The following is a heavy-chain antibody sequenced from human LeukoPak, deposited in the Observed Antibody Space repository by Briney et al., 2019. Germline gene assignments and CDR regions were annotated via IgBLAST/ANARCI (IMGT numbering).Heavy chain of an antibody. CDR2: ISYDGSNK. J-gene: IGHJ4*02. CDR1: GFTFSSYA. D-gene: IGHD2-15*01. Sequence: GGSLRLSCAASGFTFSSYAMHWVRQAPGKGLEWVAVISYDGSNKYYADSVKGRFTISRDNSKNTVYLQMNSLRAEDTAVYYCARDLGDYGDYWGQGTLVTVSS. CDR3: ARDLGDYGDY. V-gene: IGHV3-30*04.